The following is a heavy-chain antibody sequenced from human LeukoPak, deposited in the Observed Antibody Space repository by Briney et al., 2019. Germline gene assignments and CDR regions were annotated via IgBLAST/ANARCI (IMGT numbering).Heavy chain of an antibody. J-gene: IGHJ4*02. D-gene: IGHD3-16*01. CDR3: TTLWGGGPDY. CDR2: IKSKTDGGTT. V-gene: IGHV3-15*01. Sequence: GGSLRLSCAASGFSFSNAWMSWVRQAPGKGLEYIGRIKSKTDGGTTEYAAPVKGRFTISRGDSKDTLYLQMNSLKTEDTAVYYCTTLWGGGPDYWGQGTLVTVSS. CDR1: GFSFSNAW.